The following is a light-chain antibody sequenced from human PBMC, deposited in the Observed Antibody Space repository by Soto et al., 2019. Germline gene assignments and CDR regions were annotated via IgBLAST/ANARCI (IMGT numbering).Light chain of an antibody. CDR2: GNS. CDR3: QSYDSSRSDWV. V-gene: IGLV1-40*01. J-gene: IGLJ3*02. Sequence: QSVLTQPPSVSGAPGQRVTISCTGSSSNIGAGYDVHWYQQLPGTAPKLLIYGNSNRPSGVPDRFSGSKSGTSASLAITGVQAEDEADYYCQSYDSSRSDWVFGGGTKLTVL. CDR1: SSNIGAGYD.